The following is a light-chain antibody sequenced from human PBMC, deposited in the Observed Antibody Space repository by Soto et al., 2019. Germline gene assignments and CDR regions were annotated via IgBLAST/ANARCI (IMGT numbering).Light chain of an antibody. J-gene: IGKJ1*01. CDR2: KAS. CDR1: QSISSW. Sequence: DIQMTQSPSIVSASVGDRVTITCRASQSISSWLAWYQQKPGKAPKILIYKASSLESGVPSRFSGSGSGTDFTLTISSLQPEDFATYYCLQDYNYPRTFGQGTKVDIK. V-gene: IGKV1-5*03. CDR3: LQDYNYPRT.